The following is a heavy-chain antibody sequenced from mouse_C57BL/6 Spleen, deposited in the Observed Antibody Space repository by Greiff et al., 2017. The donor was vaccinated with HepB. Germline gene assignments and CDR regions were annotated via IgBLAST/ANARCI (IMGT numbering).Heavy chain of an antibody. V-gene: IGHV5-16*01. J-gene: IGHJ2*01. Sequence: EVQGVDSEGGLVQPGSSMKLSCTASGFTFSDYYMAWVRQVPEKGLEWVANINYDGSSTYYLDSLKSRFIISRDNAKNILYLQMSSLKSEDTATYYCARDHDYDGFDYWGQGTTLTVSS. CDR3: ARDHDYDGFDY. CDR2: INYDGSST. D-gene: IGHD2-4*01. CDR1: GFTFSDYY.